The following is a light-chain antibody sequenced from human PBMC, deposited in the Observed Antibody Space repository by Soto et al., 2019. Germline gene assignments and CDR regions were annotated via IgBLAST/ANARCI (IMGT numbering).Light chain of an antibody. Sequence: EIVMTQSPATRSVSPGERATLSCRASQSVRNNLAWYQQKPGQAPSLLIYGASTRATGIPARFSGSGSGTEFTLTISSLQSEDFAVYFCHQYINWPRTFGQGTKVDIK. J-gene: IGKJ1*01. CDR2: GAS. CDR1: QSVRNN. CDR3: HQYINWPRT. V-gene: IGKV3-15*01.